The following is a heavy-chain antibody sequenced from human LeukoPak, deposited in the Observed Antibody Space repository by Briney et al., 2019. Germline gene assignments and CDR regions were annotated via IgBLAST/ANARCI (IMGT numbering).Heavy chain of an antibody. CDR3: ARVPAEVGVYYYGMDV. CDR2: IYYSGST. V-gene: IGHV4-61*01. CDR1: GGSVSSGSYY. J-gene: IGHJ6*02. D-gene: IGHD3-16*01. Sequence: KSSETLSLTCTVSGGSVSSGSYYWSWIRQPPGKGLEWIGYIYYSGSTNYNPSLKSRVTISVDTSKNQFSLKLSSVTAADTAVYYCARVPAEVGVYYYGMDVWGQGTTVTVSS.